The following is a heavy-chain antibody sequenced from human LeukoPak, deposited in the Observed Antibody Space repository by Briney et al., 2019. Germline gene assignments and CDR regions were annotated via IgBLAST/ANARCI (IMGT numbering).Heavy chain of an antibody. CDR2: ITGSGGST. Sequence: GGSLRLSCAASGFTFSNYGMNWVRQAPGKGLEWVSGITGSGGSTYYADSVKGRFTISRDNAKNSPYLQMNSLRAEDTAVYYCAELGITMIGGVWGKGTTVTISS. CDR1: GFTFSNYG. D-gene: IGHD3-10*02. V-gene: IGHV3-23*01. J-gene: IGHJ6*04. CDR3: AELGITMIGGV.